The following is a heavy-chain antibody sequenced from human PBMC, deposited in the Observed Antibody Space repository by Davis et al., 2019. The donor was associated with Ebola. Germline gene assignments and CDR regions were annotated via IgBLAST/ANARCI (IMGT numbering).Heavy chain of an antibody. D-gene: IGHD3-10*01. Sequence: GESLKISCAASGFTFSDCGVHWVRQAPGKGLEWVAVISSDGSNQYYADSVKGRFTISRDNSKNTLYLQMNSLRSEDTAIYYCAKEGSISMDRGVITHHYFEYWGQGTLVTVSS. CDR3: AKEGSISMDRGVITHHYFEY. CDR2: ISSDGSNQ. J-gene: IGHJ4*02. V-gene: IGHV3-30*18. CDR1: GFTFSDCG.